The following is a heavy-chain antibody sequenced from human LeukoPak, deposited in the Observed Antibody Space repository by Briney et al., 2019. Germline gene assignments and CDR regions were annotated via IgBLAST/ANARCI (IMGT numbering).Heavy chain of an antibody. CDR1: GFTFSSYG. J-gene: IGHJ4*02. D-gene: IGHD5-18*01. V-gene: IGHV3-33*01. CDR2: IWYDGSNK. CDR3: AREEEDTAMVTDY. Sequence: GGSLRLSCAASGFTFSSYGMHWVRQAPGKGLEWVAVIWYDGSNKYYADSVKGRFTISRDNSKNTLYLQMNSLRAEGTAVYYCAREEEDTAMVTDYWGQGTLVTVSS.